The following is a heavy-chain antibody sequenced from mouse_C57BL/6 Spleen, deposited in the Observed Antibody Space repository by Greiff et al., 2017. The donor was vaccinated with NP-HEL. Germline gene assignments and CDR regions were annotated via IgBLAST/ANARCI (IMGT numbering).Heavy chain of an antibody. CDR1: GFSLTSYG. D-gene: IGHD1-1*01. CDR3: ARHYYGLYYYAMDY. Sequence: VQLQQSGPGLVAPSQSLSITCTVSGFSLTSYGVHWVRQPPGKGLEWLVVIWSDGSTTYNSALKSRLSISKDNSKSQVFLKMNSLQTDDTAMYYCARHYYGLYYYAMDYWGQGTSVTVSS. V-gene: IGHV2-6-1*01. J-gene: IGHJ4*01. CDR2: IWSDGST.